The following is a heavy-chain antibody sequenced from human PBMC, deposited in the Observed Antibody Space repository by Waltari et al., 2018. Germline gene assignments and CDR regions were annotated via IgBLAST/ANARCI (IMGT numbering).Heavy chain of an antibody. CDR2: INHSGST. J-gene: IGHJ4*02. V-gene: IGHV4-34*01. Sequence: QVQLQQWGAGLLKPSETLSLTCAVYGGSFSGYYWSWIRQPPGKGLEWIGEINHSGSTNYNPSLKSRVTISVDTSKNQFSLKLSSVTATDTAVYYCARYGVLEWLLDYWGQGTLVTVSS. CDR1: GGSFSGYY. D-gene: IGHD3-3*01. CDR3: ARYGVLEWLLDY.